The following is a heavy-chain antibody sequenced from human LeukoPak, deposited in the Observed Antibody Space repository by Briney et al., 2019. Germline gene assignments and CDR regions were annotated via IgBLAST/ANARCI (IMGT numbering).Heavy chain of an antibody. D-gene: IGHD3-10*01. Sequence: GGSLRLSCAASGFTFSSYSMNWVRQAPGKGLEWVSSISRSSSYIYYADSVKGRFTISRDNAKNSLYLQMKSLRAENTAVYYCARNYGSGSYYGHYGMDVWGKGTTVTVSS. CDR3: ARNYGSGSYYGHYGMDV. J-gene: IGHJ6*04. V-gene: IGHV3-21*01. CDR2: ISRSSSYI. CDR1: GFTFSSYS.